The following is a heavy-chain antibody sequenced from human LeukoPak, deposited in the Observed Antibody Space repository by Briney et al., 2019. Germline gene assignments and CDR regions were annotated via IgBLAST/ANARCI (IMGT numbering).Heavy chain of an antibody. CDR2: ISYDGSNK. J-gene: IGHJ4*02. CDR1: GFTFSSYA. CDR3: ARGGRYCSGGSCYGDFDY. V-gene: IGHV3-30-3*01. D-gene: IGHD2-15*01. Sequence: GGSLRLSCAASGFTFSSYAMHWVRQAPGKGLEWVAVISYDGSNKYYADSVKGRFTISRDNSKNTLYLQMNSLRAEDTAVYYCARGGRYCSGGSCYGDFDYWGQGTLVTVSS.